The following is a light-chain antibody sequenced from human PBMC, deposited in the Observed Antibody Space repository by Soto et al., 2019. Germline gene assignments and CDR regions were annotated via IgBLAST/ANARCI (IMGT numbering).Light chain of an antibody. J-gene: IGKJ1*01. CDR1: HYVYSN. V-gene: IGKV3-15*01. CDR3: QQYHNLWT. CDR2: RAS. Sequence: VLTQSPTTLSVSAWERAALSCTASHYVYSNVAWFQQRPGQAPRLLIYRASTRATGTPARFSGSGSGTEFTLTITSLQSEDFALYYCQQYHNLWTFGQGTKVDIK.